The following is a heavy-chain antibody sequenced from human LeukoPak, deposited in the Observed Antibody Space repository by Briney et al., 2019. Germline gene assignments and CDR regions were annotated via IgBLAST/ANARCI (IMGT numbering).Heavy chain of an antibody. V-gene: IGHV3-11*01. CDR2: ISSSGSTI. D-gene: IGHD5-18*01. CDR1: GFTFSDYY. CDR3: ARDRSYGYSDY. Sequence: GGSLRLSCAASGFTFSDYYMSWMRQAPGQGLEWVSYISSSGSTIYYADSVKGRFTISRDNAKNSLYLQMNSLRAEDTAVYYCARDRSYGYSDYWGQGTLVTVSS. J-gene: IGHJ4*02.